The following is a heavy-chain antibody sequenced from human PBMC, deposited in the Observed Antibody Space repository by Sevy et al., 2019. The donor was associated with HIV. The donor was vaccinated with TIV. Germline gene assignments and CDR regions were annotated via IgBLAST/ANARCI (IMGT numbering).Heavy chain of an antibody. V-gene: IGHV1-69*13. Sequence: ASVKVSCKASGGTFSSYAISWVRQAPGQGLEWMGWIIPIFGTANYAQKFQGRVTITADESTSTAYMELGSLRSEDTAVYYCARDPPYYYGSGSYYGDYWGQGTLVTVSS. CDR3: ARDPPYYYGSGSYYGDY. CDR1: GGTFSSYA. CDR2: IIPIFGTA. D-gene: IGHD3-10*01. J-gene: IGHJ4*02.